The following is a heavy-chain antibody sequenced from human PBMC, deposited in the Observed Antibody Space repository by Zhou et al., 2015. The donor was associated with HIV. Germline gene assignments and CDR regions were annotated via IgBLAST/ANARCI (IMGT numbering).Heavy chain of an antibody. V-gene: IGHV3-30*03. CDR1: GFTFSSYG. CDR3: TRDLDAFGP. Sequence: QVQLVESGGGVVQPGRSLRLSCAASGFTFSSYGMHWVRQAPGKGLEWVAVISYDGSNKYYADSVKGRFTISRDNAKNTLYLQMSSLRDEDTAIYYCTRDLDAFGPWGQGTLVTVSS. CDR2: ISYDGSNK. D-gene: IGHD3-16*01. J-gene: IGHJ5*02.